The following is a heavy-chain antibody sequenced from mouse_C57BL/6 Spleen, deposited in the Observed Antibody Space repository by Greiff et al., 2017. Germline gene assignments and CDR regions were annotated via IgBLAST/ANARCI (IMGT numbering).Heavy chain of an antibody. Sequence: DVMLVESGGDLVKPGGSLKLSCAASGFTFSSYGMSWVRQTPDKRLEWVATISSGGSYTYYPDSVKGRFTISRDNAKNTLYLQMSSLKSEDTAMYYCARHAYDYDGWFAYWGQGTLVTVSA. CDR3: ARHAYDYDGWFAY. D-gene: IGHD2-4*01. V-gene: IGHV5-6*02. J-gene: IGHJ3*01. CDR2: ISSGGSYT. CDR1: GFTFSSYG.